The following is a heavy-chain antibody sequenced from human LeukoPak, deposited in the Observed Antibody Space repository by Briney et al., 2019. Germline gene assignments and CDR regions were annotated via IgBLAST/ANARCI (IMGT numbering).Heavy chain of an antibody. CDR2: INPSGSST. CDR3: ARVRGLVVPAAILDY. Sequence: ASVKVCCKASGYTFTSYYMHWLRQPPGQGLERMGIINPSGSSTSYAQKFQCRVTMTRDMSTSTFYMELSSLRSEETAVYYCARVRGLVVPAAILDYWGQGALVTVSS. D-gene: IGHD2-2*02. J-gene: IGHJ4*02. CDR1: GYTFTSYY. V-gene: IGHV1-46*01.